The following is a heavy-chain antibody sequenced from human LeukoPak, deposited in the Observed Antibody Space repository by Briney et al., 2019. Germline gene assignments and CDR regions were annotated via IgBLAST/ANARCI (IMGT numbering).Heavy chain of an antibody. CDR1: GFIFSSYG. D-gene: IGHD2-21*01. Sequence: PGGSLRLSCAASGFIFSSYGMHWVRQAPGKGLEWAAVICYDGSKKYYGDSVKGRFTISRDDSKTTLYVQMNSLRAETTAVYYAERDGEDCYKFDYWGQGTLVTVSS. CDR2: ICYDGSKK. CDR3: ERDGEDCYKFDY. J-gene: IGHJ4*02. V-gene: IGHV3-33*01.